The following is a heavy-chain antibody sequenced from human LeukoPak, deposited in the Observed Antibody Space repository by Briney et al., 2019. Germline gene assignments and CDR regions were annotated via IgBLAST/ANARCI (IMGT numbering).Heavy chain of an antibody. Sequence: SETLSLTCAVYGGSFSGYYWSWIRQPPGKGLEWIGEINHSGSTNYNPSLKSRVTISVDTSKNQFSLKLSSVTAADTAVYYCARDTYYYDSSGYKNRNYFDYWGQGTLVTVSS. CDR1: GGSFSGYY. D-gene: IGHD3-22*01. CDR3: ARDTYYYDSSGYKNRNYFDY. J-gene: IGHJ4*02. CDR2: INHSGST. V-gene: IGHV4-34*01.